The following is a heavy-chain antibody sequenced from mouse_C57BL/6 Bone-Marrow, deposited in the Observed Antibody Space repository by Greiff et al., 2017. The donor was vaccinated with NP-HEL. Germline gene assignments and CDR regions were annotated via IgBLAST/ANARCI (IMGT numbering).Heavy chain of an antibody. Sequence: QVQLQQSGAELVKPGASVKLSCKASGYTFTSYWMQWVKQRPGQGLEWLGEIDHSDSYTNYNQKFKGKATLTVDTSSSTAYMQLSSLTSEDSAVYYWASLGRWYFDFWGTGTTVTVSS. CDR1: GYTFTSYW. CDR2: IDHSDSYT. CDR3: ASLGRWYFDF. V-gene: IGHV1-50*01. J-gene: IGHJ1*03. D-gene: IGHD4-1*01.